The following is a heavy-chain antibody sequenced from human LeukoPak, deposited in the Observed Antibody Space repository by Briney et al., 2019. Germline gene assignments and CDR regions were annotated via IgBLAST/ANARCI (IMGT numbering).Heavy chain of an antibody. CDR3: ARVGHSSGWYYFDY. CDR2: INPNSGGT. D-gene: IGHD6-19*01. Sequence: ASVKVSCKASGYTFTGYYMHWVRQAPGQGLEWMGWINPNSGGTNYAQKFQGRVTMTRDTSISTAYVELSRLRSDDTAVYYCARVGHSSGWYYFDYWGQGTLVTVSS. J-gene: IGHJ4*02. CDR1: GYTFTGYY. V-gene: IGHV1-2*02.